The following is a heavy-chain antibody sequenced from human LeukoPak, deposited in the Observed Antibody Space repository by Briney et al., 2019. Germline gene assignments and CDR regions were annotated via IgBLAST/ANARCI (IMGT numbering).Heavy chain of an antibody. J-gene: IGHJ4*02. CDR3: ARDGGDLWPLDE. Sequence: GGSLRLSCAASGFTFNTFSMTWVRQAPGKGLEWVANINHNGTEKYYMDSVGGRFTISRDNAKNSLSLEMKSLRLDDTAVYYCARDGGDLWPLDEWGRGTLVTVSS. V-gene: IGHV3-7*01. CDR1: GFTFNTFS. CDR2: INHNGTEK. D-gene: IGHD3-16*01.